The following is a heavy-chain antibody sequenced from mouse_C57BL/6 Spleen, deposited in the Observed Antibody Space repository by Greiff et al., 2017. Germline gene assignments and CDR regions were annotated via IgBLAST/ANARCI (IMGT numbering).Heavy chain of an antibody. CDR3: ARPSSGYDYFDY. J-gene: IGHJ2*01. V-gene: IGHV14-2*01. D-gene: IGHD3-2*02. CDR2: IDPEDGET. CDR1: GFNIKDYY. Sequence: EVMLVESGAELVKPGASVKLSCTASGFNIKDYYMHWVKQRTEQGLEWIGRIDPEDGETKYAPKFQGKATITADTSSNTAYLQLSSLSSEDAAVYYGARPSSGYDYFDYWGQGTTLTVSS.